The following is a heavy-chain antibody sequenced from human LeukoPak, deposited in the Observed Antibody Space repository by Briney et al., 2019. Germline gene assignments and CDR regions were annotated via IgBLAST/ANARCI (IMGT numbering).Heavy chain of an antibody. CDR2: IGTAGDT. CDR1: GFTFSSYD. Sequence: GGSLRLSCAASGFTFSSYDMHWVRQATGKGLEWVSAIGTAGDTYYPGSVKGRFTIFRENAKNSLYLQMNSLRAGDTAVYYCARGYYGSGSYLQPFDYWGQGTLVTVSS. D-gene: IGHD3-10*01. J-gene: IGHJ4*02. V-gene: IGHV3-13*01. CDR3: ARGYYGSGSYLQPFDY.